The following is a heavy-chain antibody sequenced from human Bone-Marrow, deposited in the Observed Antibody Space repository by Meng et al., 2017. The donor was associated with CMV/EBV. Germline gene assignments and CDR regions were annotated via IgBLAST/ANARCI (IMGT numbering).Heavy chain of an antibody. V-gene: IGHV3-7*01. CDR2: IKQEGSEK. D-gene: IGHD2-2*02. J-gene: IGHJ5*02. Sequence: GESLKISCAASGFTFSIYWMSWVRQAPGKGLEWVANIKQEGSEKYYVDSVKGRFTISRDNAKNSLYLQMNSLRAEDTAVYYCAREGSSTSCYTAWGQGTLVTVSS. CDR3: AREGSSTSCYTA. CDR1: GFTFSIYW.